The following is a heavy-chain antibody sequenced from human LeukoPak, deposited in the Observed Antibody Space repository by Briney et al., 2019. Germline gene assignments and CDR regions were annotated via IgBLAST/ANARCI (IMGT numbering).Heavy chain of an antibody. V-gene: IGHV1-18*01. Sequence: ASVKVSCKASGYTFTSYGISWVRQAPGQGLEWMGWISAHNGNTNYAQKLQGRVTMTTDTSTSTAYMELRSLRSDDTAVYYCARQYSGYDAEDYWGQGTLVTVSS. CDR2: ISAHNGNT. D-gene: IGHD5-12*01. J-gene: IGHJ4*02. CDR1: GYTFTSYG. CDR3: ARQYSGYDAEDY.